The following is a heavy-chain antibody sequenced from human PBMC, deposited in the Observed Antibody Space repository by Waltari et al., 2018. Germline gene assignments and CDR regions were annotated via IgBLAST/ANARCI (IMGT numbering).Heavy chain of an antibody. Sequence: QVQLMQSGAEVKKPGSSVKVSCKASGGTFSNFAISWVRQAPGQGLEWMRGIIPKLSMTTYAQKFQGRVTITADESTSTAYMDLSSLRSEDTAVYYCATAIFGVVYWGQGILVTVSS. CDR1: GGTFSNFA. V-gene: IGHV1-69*01. D-gene: IGHD3-3*01. CDR3: ATAIFGVVY. CDR2: IIPKLSMT. J-gene: IGHJ1*01.